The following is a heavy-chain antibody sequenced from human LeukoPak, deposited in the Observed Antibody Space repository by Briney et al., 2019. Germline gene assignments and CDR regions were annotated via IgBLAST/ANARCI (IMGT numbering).Heavy chain of an antibody. Sequence: SETLSLTCTVSGGSISDYYWNWIRHLPGKGLEWIGHIDYIGNTNYNPSLKSRVTISLDKSKNQFSLILSSMTAADTAVYYCARVGCYSGWSLDFWGQGTLVTVSS. CDR2: IDYIGNT. V-gene: IGHV4-59*01. CDR1: GGSISDYY. CDR3: ARVGCYSGWSLDF. D-gene: IGHD6-19*01. J-gene: IGHJ4*02.